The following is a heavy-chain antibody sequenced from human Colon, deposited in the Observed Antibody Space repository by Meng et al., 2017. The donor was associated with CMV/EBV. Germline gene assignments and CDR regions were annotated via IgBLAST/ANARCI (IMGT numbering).Heavy chain of an antibody. V-gene: IGHV3-30*02. CDR3: ARGGQLVRQTIDY. CDR2: IEYDGSNK. Sequence: GESLKISCEASGFIFSSYGMHWVRQAPGKGLEWVALIEYDGSNKKYVDSVKGRFTITRDNSKNTLYLQMNSLRAEDTAVYYCARGGQLVRQTIDYWGQGTLVTVSS. CDR1: GFIFSSYG. D-gene: IGHD6-6*01. J-gene: IGHJ4*02.